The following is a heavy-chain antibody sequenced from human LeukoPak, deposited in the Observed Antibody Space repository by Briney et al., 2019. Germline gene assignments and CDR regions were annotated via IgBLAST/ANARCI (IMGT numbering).Heavy chain of an antibody. CDR2: ISSSSYI. CDR3: ARDGGFLEWLLYRYFDY. D-gene: IGHD3-3*01. CDR1: GFTFSSYS. Sequence: GGSLRLSCAASGFTFSSYSMNWVRQAPGKGLEWVSSISSSSYIYYADSVKGRFTISRDNAKNSLYLQMNSLRAEDTAVYYCARDGGFLEWLLYRYFDYWGQGTLVTVSS. J-gene: IGHJ4*02. V-gene: IGHV3-21*01.